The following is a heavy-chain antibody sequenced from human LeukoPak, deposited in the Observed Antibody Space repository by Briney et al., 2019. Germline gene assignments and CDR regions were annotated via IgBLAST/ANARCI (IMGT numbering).Heavy chain of an antibody. CDR2: ISWNSGSI. J-gene: IGHJ6*02. V-gene: IGHV3-9*01. CDR3: AKDQSFYYYYGMDV. Sequence: GGSLRLSCAASGFTFDDYAMHWVRHAPGKGLEWVSGISWNSGSIGYADSVKGRFTISRDNAKNSLYLQMNSLRAEDTALYYCAKDQSFYYYYGMDVWGQGTTVTVSS. CDR1: GFTFDDYA.